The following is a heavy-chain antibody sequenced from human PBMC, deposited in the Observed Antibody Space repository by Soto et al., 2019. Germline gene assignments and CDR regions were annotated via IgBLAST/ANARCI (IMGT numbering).Heavy chain of an antibody. V-gene: IGHV3-21*01. CDR3: AREGPFTTLDY. D-gene: IGHD3-22*01. Sequence: GSLRLSCAASGXTFSSYRMNWVRQAPGKGLELVSSIISSSSYIYYADSVKGRFTISRENAKNSLYLKMNSMRAEDTAVYYCAREGPFTTLDYWGQGTLGTVSS. CDR1: GXTFSSYR. CDR2: IISSSSYI. J-gene: IGHJ4*02.